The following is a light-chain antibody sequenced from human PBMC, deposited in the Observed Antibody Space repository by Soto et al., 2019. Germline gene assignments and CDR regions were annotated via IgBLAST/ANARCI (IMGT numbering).Light chain of an antibody. CDR2: GAS. Sequence: IVMTQSPATLSVSPGERATLFCRASQSVTSNLAWYQQKPGQAPRLLIYGASTRATGIPVRFSGSGSGTEFTLTISSLQSEDFAVYFCQYYNHWWTFGQGTKVDIK. V-gene: IGKV3-15*01. CDR3: QYYNHWWT. J-gene: IGKJ1*01. CDR1: QSVTSN.